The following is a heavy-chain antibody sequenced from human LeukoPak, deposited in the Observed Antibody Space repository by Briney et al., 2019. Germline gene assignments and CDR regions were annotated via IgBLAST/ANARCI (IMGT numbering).Heavy chain of an antibody. J-gene: IGHJ6*02. D-gene: IGHD1-7*01. V-gene: IGHV4-59*01. CDR3: ARDNWNYGSSMDV. CDR1: GGSISGYY. CDR2: IYYNGIS. Sequence: SETLSLTCTVSGGSISGYYWSWIRQPPGKGLEWIAYIYYNGISNYNPSLKSRVTISVDTSKNQFSLKLSSVTAADTAVYYCARDNWNYGSSMDVWGQGTTVTVSS.